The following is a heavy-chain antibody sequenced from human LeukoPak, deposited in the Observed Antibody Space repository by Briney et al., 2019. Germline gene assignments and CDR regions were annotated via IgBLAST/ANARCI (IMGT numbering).Heavy chain of an antibody. CDR2: ISASGGNT. V-gene: IGHV3-23*01. CDR3: ARDGGKRDYDYGDYVESRPVYYFDY. Sequence: GGSLRLSCAASGFTFSYYAMSWVRQAPGKGLEWVSTISASGGNTYYADSVKGRFTISRDNSKNTLYLQMNSLRAEDTAVYYCARDGGKRDYDYGDYVESRPVYYFDYWGQGTLVTVSS. D-gene: IGHD4-17*01. J-gene: IGHJ4*02. CDR1: GFTFSYYA.